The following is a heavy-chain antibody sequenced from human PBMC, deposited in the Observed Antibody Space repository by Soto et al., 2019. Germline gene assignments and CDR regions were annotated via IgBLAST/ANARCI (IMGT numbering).Heavy chain of an antibody. CDR1: GGTFSSYA. Sequence: GASVKVSGKASGGTFSSYAISWVRQAPGQGLEWMGGIIPIFGTANYAQKFQGRVTITADESTSTAYMELSSLRSEETAVYYCASGGTEANPNFDYWGQGSLVTVSS. D-gene: IGHD3-16*01. V-gene: IGHV1-69*13. CDR3: ASGGTEANPNFDY. CDR2: IIPIFGTA. J-gene: IGHJ4*02.